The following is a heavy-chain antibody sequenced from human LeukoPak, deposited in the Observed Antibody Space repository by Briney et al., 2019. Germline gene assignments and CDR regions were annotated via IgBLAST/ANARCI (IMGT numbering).Heavy chain of an antibody. V-gene: IGHV3-7*01. CDR3: ARDQMVVVGRYYYYYYMDV. CDR2: IKQDGSEK. CDR1: GFTFSSYW. D-gene: IGHD2-21*01. Sequence: GGSLRLSCAASGFTFSSYWMSWVRQAPGKGLEWVANIKQDGSEKYYVDSVKGRFTISRDNAKNSLYLQMNSLRAEDTAVYYCARDQMVVVGRYYYYYYMDVWGKGTTVTVSS. J-gene: IGHJ6*03.